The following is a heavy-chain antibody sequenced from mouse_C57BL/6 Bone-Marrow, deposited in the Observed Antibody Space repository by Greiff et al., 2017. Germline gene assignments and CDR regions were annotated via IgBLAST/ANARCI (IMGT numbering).Heavy chain of an antibody. J-gene: IGHJ1*03. CDR1: GFNIKDYY. D-gene: IGHD1-1*01. V-gene: IGHV14-1*01. Sequence: EVQLQQSGAELVRPGASVKLFCTASGFNIKDYYMHWVKQRPEQGLEWIGRIDPEDGDTEYAPKFQGKATMTADTSSNTAYLQLSSLTSEDTAVYYCTPYYYGSSGYFDVWGTGTTVTVSS. CDR3: TPYYYGSSGYFDV. CDR2: IDPEDGDT.